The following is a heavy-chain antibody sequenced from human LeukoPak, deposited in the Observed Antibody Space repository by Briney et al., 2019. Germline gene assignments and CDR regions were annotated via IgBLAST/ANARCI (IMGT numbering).Heavy chain of an antibody. CDR3: ARLPTVTTYFDY. D-gene: IGHD4-17*01. J-gene: IGHJ4*02. CDR1: GYSFTDYW. Sequence: GESLKISCEGSGYSFTDYWIGWVRQMPGKGLEWMGIIYPADSDTRYSPSFQGQVTISADKSISTAYLQWSSLKASDTAVYYCARLPTVTTYFDYWGQGTLVTVSS. V-gene: IGHV5-51*01. CDR2: IYPADSDT.